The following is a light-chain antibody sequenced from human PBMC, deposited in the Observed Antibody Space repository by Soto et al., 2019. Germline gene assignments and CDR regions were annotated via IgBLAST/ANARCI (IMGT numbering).Light chain of an antibody. CDR2: DDN. J-gene: IGLJ1*01. Sequence: QSVLTQPPSVSAAPGQKVTISCSGSSSNIGGNSVSWYQQLPETAPKLLIDDDNRLPSGIPDRFSGSKSGTSATLGITGFQTGDDADYYCGSWDSSLSAYVFGTGTKVTVL. V-gene: IGLV1-51*01. CDR1: SSNIGGNS. CDR3: GSWDSSLSAYV.